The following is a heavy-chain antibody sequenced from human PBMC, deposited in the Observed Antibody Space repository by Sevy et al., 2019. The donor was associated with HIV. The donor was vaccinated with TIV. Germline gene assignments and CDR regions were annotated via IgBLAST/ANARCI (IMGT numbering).Heavy chain of an antibody. D-gene: IGHD6-19*01. CDR2: ISGGGAAT. CDR1: GFTFIAFG. Sequence: GGSLRLSCSASGFTFIAFGMTWVRQAPGKGLEWVSGISGGGAATAYADSVKGRFTISRDNSKNTLYLQMNSLTAADTAVYYCERYGRIPVAGHTWFDPWGLGTLVTVSS. CDR3: ERYGRIPVAGHTWFDP. V-gene: IGHV3-23*01. J-gene: IGHJ5*02.